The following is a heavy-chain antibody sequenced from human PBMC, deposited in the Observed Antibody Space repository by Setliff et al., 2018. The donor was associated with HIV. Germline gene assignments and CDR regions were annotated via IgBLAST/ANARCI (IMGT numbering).Heavy chain of an antibody. Sequence: SVKVSCTAYGGTFSNYGISWVRQAPGQGLEWMGGIIPIFGTANYAQKFQGRVTITADASTSTAYMELSSLSSEDTAVYYCARDQPTVYYTSWYDSGEYNWFDPWGQGTLVTVSS. CDR2: IIPIFGTA. CDR1: GGTFSNYG. CDR3: ARDQPTVYYTSWYDSGEYNWFDP. V-gene: IGHV1-69*13. J-gene: IGHJ5*02. D-gene: IGHD6-13*01.